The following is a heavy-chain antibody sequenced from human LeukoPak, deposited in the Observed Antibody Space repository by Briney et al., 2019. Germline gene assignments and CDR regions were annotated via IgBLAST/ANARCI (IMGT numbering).Heavy chain of an antibody. D-gene: IGHD3-9*01. Sequence: ASVRISCKASGYTFTGYFMHWVRQAPGQGLEWMGWINPNTGGTKYPQKFQGRVTMTRDTSIGTAYMELSTVTSDDTAVYFCARVHATGYFSLDLGYWGQGTLVTVSS. CDR2: INPNTGGT. V-gene: IGHV1-2*02. CDR3: ARVHATGYFSLDLGY. J-gene: IGHJ4*02. CDR1: GYTFTGYF.